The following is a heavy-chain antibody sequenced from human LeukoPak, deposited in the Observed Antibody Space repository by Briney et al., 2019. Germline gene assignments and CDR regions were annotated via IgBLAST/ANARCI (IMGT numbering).Heavy chain of an antibody. J-gene: IGHJ5*02. V-gene: IGHV4-39*01. Sequence: TSETLSLACTVSGGSISSGSYYWGWIRQPPGKGLEWIGSIYYSGSTYYNPSLKSRVTISVDTSKNQFSLKLSSVTAADTAAYYCARRSGSQGWFDPWGQGTLVTVSS. CDR1: GGSISSGSYY. CDR3: ARRSGSQGWFDP. CDR2: IYYSGST. D-gene: IGHD1-26*01.